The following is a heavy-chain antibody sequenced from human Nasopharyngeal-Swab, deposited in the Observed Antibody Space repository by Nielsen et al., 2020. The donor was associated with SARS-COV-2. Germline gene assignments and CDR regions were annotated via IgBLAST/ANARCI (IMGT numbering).Heavy chain of an antibody. CDR1: GYRFTNYW. V-gene: IGHV5-51*01. Sequence: GESLKISCKGSGYRFTNYWIGWVRQMPGKGLEWMGIIWPSDSDTTYSPSFQGQVTIPADKSISTAYLQLSSLKASDTAMYYCARHLPGYYGSAFDLWGQETLVTVSS. CDR3: ARHLPGYYGSAFDL. J-gene: IGHJ4*02. CDR2: IWPSDSDT. D-gene: IGHD3-10*01.